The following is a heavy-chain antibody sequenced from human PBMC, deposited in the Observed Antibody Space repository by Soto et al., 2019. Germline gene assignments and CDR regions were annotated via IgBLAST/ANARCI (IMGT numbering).Heavy chain of an antibody. CDR3: ARVAADSSSYSAITWFDT. Sequence: ATVKVSCKASGYTFTGYYMHWLRQAPGQGLEWMGWINPNSGGTNYAQKFQGWVTMTRDTSISTAYMELSRLRSDDTAVYYCARVAADSSSYSAITWFDTCGQHALVPISA. V-gene: IGHV1-2*04. D-gene: IGHD3-22*01. CDR2: INPNSGGT. J-gene: IGHJ5*02. CDR1: GYTFTGYY.